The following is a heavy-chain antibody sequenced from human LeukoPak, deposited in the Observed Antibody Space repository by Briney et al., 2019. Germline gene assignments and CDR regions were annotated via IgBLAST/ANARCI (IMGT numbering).Heavy chain of an antibody. D-gene: IGHD6-6*01. CDR2: IIPVFGTA. Sequence: SVKVSCKASGGTFSSYAISWVRQSPGQELEWMGGIIPVFGTANYAQKFQGRVTIATDESTSTAYMELSSLRSEDTAVYYCARLVKAARRPGVYYYYMDVWGKGTTVTVSS. CDR1: GGTFSSYA. J-gene: IGHJ6*03. CDR3: ARLVKAARRPGVYYYYMDV. V-gene: IGHV1-69*05.